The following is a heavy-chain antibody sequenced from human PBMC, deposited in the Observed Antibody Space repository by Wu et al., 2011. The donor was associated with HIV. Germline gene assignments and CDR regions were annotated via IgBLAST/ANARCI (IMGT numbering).Heavy chain of an antibody. CDR2: VNPNSGRT. V-gene: IGHV1-2*02. D-gene: IGHD3-9*01. CDR1: GYTFINSY. J-gene: IGHJ4*02. CDR3: ARSDMASGGTVY. Sequence: QVQLVQSGAEVRKPGASVKVSCKASGYTFINSYIHWVRQAPGQGLEYMGWVNPNSGRTDYKQKFQGRVTMTRDTSIDTAFMELNSLRSDDTAVYYCARSDMASGGTVYWGQGSLITVSS.